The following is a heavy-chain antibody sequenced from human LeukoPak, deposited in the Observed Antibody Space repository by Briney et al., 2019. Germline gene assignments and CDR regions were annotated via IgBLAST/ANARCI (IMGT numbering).Heavy chain of an antibody. V-gene: IGHV1-18*01. CDR3: AAGRESHCYDSSGYSGY. Sequence: GASVKVSCKASGYTFTSYGTSWVRQAPGQGLEWMGWISAYNGNTNYAQKLQGRVTMTTDTSTSTAYMELRSLRSDDTAVYYCAAGRESHCYDSSGYSGYWGQGTLVTVSP. CDR2: ISAYNGNT. D-gene: IGHD3-22*01. J-gene: IGHJ4*02. CDR1: GYTFTSYG.